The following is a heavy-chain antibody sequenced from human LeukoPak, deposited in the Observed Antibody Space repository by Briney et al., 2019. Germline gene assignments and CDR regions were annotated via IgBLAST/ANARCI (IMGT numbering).Heavy chain of an antibody. CDR2: ISTIVSTT. J-gene: IGHJ4*02. D-gene: IGHD2-2*01. V-gene: IGHV3-48*03. CDR3: ARECELGVSSTSCYDESWEAEDFDY. Sequence: GGSLRLSCAASGFTFSSYEMSWVRQAPGKGLEWIAYISTIVSTTYYAETVKGRFTISTDKAENSLYLQMNSLRAEDTAVYYCARECELGVSSTSCYDESWEAEDFDYWGQGTLVTVSS. CDR1: GFTFSSYE.